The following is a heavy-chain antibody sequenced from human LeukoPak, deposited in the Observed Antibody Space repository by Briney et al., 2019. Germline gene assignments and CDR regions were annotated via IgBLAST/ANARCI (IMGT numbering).Heavy chain of an antibody. D-gene: IGHD3-22*01. V-gene: IGHV3-23*01. Sequence: PGGSLRPSCAASGFTFSSYAMSWVRQAPGKGLEWVSAISGSGGSTYYADSVKGRFTISRDNSKNTLYLQMNSLRAEDTAVYYCAKGGEYYYDSSGYLYYFDYWGQGTLVTVSS. CDR2: ISGSGGST. CDR1: GFTFSSYA. CDR3: AKGGEYYYDSSGYLYYFDY. J-gene: IGHJ4*02.